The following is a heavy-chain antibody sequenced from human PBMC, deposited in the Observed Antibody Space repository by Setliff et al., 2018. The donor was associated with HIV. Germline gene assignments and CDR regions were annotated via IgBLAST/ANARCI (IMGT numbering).Heavy chain of an antibody. CDR3: ARDPPDSSGTLFGY. D-gene: IGHD3-22*01. Sequence: ASVKVSCKASGYTFTDYYIHWVRQAPGQGLEWMGWINANSGGTDYAQKFQGRVTMTRDTSISTAYMDLSRLRSDDTAVYYCARDPPDSSGTLFGYWGQGTLVTVSS. CDR2: INANSGGT. V-gene: IGHV1-2*02. J-gene: IGHJ4*02. CDR1: GYTFTDYY.